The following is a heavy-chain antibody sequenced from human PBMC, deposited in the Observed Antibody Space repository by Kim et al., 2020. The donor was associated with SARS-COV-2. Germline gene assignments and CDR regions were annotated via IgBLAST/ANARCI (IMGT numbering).Heavy chain of an antibody. V-gene: IGHV1-3*01. CDR3: ARERRYNWNYEWFDP. Sequence: ASVKVSCKASGYTFTSYAMHWVRQAPGQRLEWMGWINAGNGNTKYSQKFQGRVTITRDTSASTAYMELSSLRSEDTAVYYCARERRYNWNYEWFDPWGQGTLVTVSS. CDR2: INAGNGNT. D-gene: IGHD1-7*01. J-gene: IGHJ5*02. CDR1: GYTFTSYA.